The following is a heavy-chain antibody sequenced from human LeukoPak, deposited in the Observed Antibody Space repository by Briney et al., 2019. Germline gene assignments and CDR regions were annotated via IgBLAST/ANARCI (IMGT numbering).Heavy chain of an antibody. Sequence: GGSLRPSCAASAFTFSSYAMSWVRQAPGKGLEWVSGISGSGMSTYYADSVKGRFTISRDNSKNTLYLQMNSLRVEDTAVYYCAKDSGVSDIHVFDYWGQGTLVTVSS. CDR1: AFTFSSYA. D-gene: IGHD3-9*01. V-gene: IGHV3-23*01. J-gene: IGHJ4*02. CDR2: ISGSGMST. CDR3: AKDSGVSDIHVFDY.